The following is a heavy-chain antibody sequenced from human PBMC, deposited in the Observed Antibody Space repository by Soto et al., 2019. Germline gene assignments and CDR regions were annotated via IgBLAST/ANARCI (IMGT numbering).Heavy chain of an antibody. Sequence: QVPLVQSGAEVKKPGASLKVSCKASGYTFTSYDINWVRQATGQGLEWMGWMNPNSGNTGYAQKYQGRVTMTRNTSISTADMEVSILRTGDTAVYYCTVILAVAQHLRMPLGYYYYDTDAWGKGATDTVS. CDR3: TVILAVAQHLRMPLGYYYYDTDA. V-gene: IGHV1-8*01. CDR1: GYTFTSYD. J-gene: IGHJ6*03. D-gene: IGHD2-15*01. CDR2: MNPNSGNT.